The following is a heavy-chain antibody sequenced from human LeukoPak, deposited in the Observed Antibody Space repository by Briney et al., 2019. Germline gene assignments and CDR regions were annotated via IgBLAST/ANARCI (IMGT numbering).Heavy chain of an antibody. J-gene: IGHJ4*02. D-gene: IGHD6-13*01. V-gene: IGHV3-23*01. CDR2: ISGSGGST. CDR1: GFTFSSYA. CDR3: AKSGIAAAGPFDY. Sequence: SGRSLSLSCAASGFTFSSYAMSWVRQAPGKGLEWVSAISGSGGSTYYADSVKGRFTISRDNSKNTLYLQMNSLRAEDTAVYYCAKSGIAAAGPFDYWGQGTLVTVSS.